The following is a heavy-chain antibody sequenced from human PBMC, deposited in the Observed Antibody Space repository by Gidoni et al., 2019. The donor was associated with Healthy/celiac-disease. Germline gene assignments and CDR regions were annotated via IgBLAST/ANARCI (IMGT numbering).Heavy chain of an antibody. Sequence: EVQLVVSGGGLVQPGGSLTLSCAASGSIFSNYGMSWVLQAPGKGLEWVANIKQDASEIYYVDSVKGRFTISRDNAKNSLYLQMNSLRAEDTAVYYCARRYFDYWSQVTLVTVSS. CDR2: IKQDASEI. CDR3: ARRYFDY. V-gene: IGHV3-7*01. CDR1: GSIFSNYG. J-gene: IGHJ4*02.